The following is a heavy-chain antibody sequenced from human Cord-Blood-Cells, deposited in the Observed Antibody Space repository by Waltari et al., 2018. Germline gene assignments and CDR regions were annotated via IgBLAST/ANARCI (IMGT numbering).Heavy chain of an antibody. Sequence: QVQLQQCGAGLLKPSETLSLTCAVYGGSFSGYYWSWIRQPPGKGLEWIGEINHSGSTNYNPSLKSRVTISVDTSKNQFSLKLSSVTAADTAVYYCARRGQLGICYWGQGTLVTVSS. CDR1: GGSFSGYY. CDR2: INHSGST. D-gene: IGHD7-27*01. J-gene: IGHJ4*02. V-gene: IGHV4-34*01. CDR3: ARRGQLGICY.